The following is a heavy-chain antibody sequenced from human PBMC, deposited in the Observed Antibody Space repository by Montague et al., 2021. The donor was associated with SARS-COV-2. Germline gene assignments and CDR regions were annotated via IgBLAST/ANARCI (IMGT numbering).Heavy chain of an antibody. V-gene: IGHV4-61*02. CDR2: IYTSGST. CDR3: AREWELLQNWFDP. Sequence: TLSLTCTVSGGSISSGSYYWSWIRQPAGKGLEWIGRIYTSGSTNYNPSLKSRVTMSVDTSKNQFSLKLSSVTAADTAVYYCAREWELLQNWFDPWGQGTLVNVSS. D-gene: IGHD1-26*01. J-gene: IGHJ5*02. CDR1: GGSISSGSYY.